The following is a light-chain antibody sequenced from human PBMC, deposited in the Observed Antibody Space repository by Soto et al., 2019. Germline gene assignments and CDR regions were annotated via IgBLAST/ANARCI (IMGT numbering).Light chain of an antibody. CDR3: QQYGYSPIT. V-gene: IGKV3-20*01. Sequence: EFVLTQSPGTLSLSPGERATLSCRASQSVGSNYLAWYQQKPGQAPRLLIYGASSRATGIADRFSGSGSGTDFTLTISRLEPEDFALYYCQQYGYSPITFGQGRLLEVK. CDR2: GAS. CDR1: QSVGSNY. J-gene: IGKJ5*01.